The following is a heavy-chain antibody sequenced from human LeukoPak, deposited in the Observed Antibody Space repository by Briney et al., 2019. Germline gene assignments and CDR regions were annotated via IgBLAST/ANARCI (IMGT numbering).Heavy chain of an antibody. CDR3: AMGGQKSIAVTV. D-gene: IGHD6-19*01. Sequence: GGSLRLSCAASGFTISSKYMSWVCQAPGQGLEWVTVFNTSGSTHYADSVKGRFTISRDNSKNTLYLQMSSLRGEDTAVYYCAMGGQKSIAVTVWGQGTLVTVSS. V-gene: IGHV3-53*01. CDR1: GFTISSKY. J-gene: IGHJ4*02. CDR2: FNTSGST.